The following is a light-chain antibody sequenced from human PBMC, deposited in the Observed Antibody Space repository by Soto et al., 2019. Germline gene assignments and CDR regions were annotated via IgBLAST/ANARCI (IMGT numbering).Light chain of an antibody. CDR3: LLFYGGAGRV. CDR2: DTR. Sequence: HAVVTQEPSLTVSPGGTVTLTCDSSTGAVTSGHYPYWFQQKPGQAPRTLIYDTRNKYSWTPARFSGSLLGGKAALTLSGAQPEDEAEYYCLLFYGGAGRVFGGGTKLTVL. J-gene: IGLJ2*01. CDR1: TGAVTSGHY. V-gene: IGLV7-46*01.